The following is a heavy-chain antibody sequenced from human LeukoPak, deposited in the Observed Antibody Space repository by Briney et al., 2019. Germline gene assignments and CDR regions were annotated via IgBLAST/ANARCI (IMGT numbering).Heavy chain of an antibody. CDR3: ARHGLWFGELQEGPHAFDI. V-gene: IGHV4-59*08. CDR1: GGSISSYY. J-gene: IGHJ3*02. D-gene: IGHD3-10*01. CDR2: IYYSGST. Sequence: SETLSLTCTVSGGSISSYYWSWIRQPPGKGLEWIGYIYYSGSTNYNPSLKSRVTISVDTSKNQFSLKLSSVTAADTAVYYCARHGLWFGELQEGPHAFDIWGQGTMVTVSS.